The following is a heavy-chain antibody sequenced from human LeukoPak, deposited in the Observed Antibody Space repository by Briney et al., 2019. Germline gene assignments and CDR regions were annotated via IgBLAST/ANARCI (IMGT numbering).Heavy chain of an antibody. Sequence: PSETLSLTCSVSGDSLTNYYWGWLRQPPGKGLEFVGYIHSDGTTNYDSSLQSRVAISLDTSKIQFSLRLYSVTAADTALYFCARLNFRGGEALHFDSGGQGTLVTVSA. CDR2: IHSDGTT. J-gene: IGHJ4*02. CDR1: GDSLTNYY. V-gene: IGHV4-4*09. D-gene: IGHD3-16*01. CDR3: ARLNFRGGEALHFDS.